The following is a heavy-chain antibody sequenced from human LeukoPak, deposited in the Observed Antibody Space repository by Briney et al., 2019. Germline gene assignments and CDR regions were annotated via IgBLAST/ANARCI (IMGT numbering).Heavy chain of an antibody. CDR1: GFTFSSYS. V-gene: IGHV3-48*02. CDR3: ARRSGSSSWYVDY. J-gene: IGHJ4*02. D-gene: IGHD6-13*01. CDR2: ISSNSSTI. Sequence: GGSLRLSCAASGFTFSSYSMNWVRQAPGQGLEWVSYISSNSSTIYYADSVKGRFTISRDSAKNSLYLQMNSLRDEDTAVYYCARRSGSSSWYVDYWGQGTLVTVSS.